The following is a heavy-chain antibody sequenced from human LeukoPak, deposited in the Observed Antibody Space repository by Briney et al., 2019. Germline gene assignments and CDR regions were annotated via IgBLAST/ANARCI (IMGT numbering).Heavy chain of an antibody. CDR2: IYYSGST. CDR1: GGSISSYY. V-gene: IGHV4-59*01. D-gene: IGHD3-22*01. CDR3: AKDRAYYSDSSGYYLVRAYDY. Sequence: SETLSLTCTVSGGSISSYYWSWIRQPPGKGLEWIGYIYYSGSTNYNPSLKSRVTISVDTSKNQFSLKLSSVTAADTAVYYCAKDRAYYSDSSGYYLVRAYDYWGQGTLVTVSS. J-gene: IGHJ4*02.